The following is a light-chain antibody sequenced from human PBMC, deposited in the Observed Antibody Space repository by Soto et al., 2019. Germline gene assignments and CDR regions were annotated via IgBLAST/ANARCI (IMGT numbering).Light chain of an antibody. CDR2: WAS. V-gene: IGKV4-1*01. CDR3: QQYSTPPYT. CDR1: QSVLYNGNNKNY. Sequence: DIVLTQSPDSLAVSLGERATINCKSSQSVLYNGNNKNYFAWYQQKPGQSPKLLIYWASIRQSGVPDRFSGSGSGTDFTLTISSLQAEDVAVYFCQQYSTPPYTFGQGTSLEIK. J-gene: IGKJ2*01.